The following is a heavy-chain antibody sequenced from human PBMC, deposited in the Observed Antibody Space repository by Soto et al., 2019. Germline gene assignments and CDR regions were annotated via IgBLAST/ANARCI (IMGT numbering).Heavy chain of an antibody. J-gene: IGHJ4*02. CDR3: ARDRREGDTL. Sequence: EVQVVESGGGLVQPGGSLRLSCAASGFYVSNYYMSWFRQAPGKGLEWVSVIYRGGEIYYADAVQGRFTTSRDISRNSLDLQRNSLRGDETAVYDCARDRREGDTLWGQGVVVTGSS. D-gene: IGHD3-16*01. CDR2: IYRGGEI. V-gene: IGHV3-66*01. CDR1: GFYVSNYY.